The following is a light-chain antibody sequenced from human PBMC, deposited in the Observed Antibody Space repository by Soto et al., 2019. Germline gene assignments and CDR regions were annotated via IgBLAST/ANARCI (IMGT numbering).Light chain of an antibody. CDR3: QSYDSSLSAL. V-gene: IGLV1-40*01. CDR2: GNS. Sequence: QSVLTQPPSVSGAPGQRGTSSCTGSSSNIGAGYDVHWYQQLPGTAPKLLIYGNSNRPSGVPDRFSGSKSGTSASLAITGLQAEDEADYYCQSYDSSLSALFGGGTKLTVL. J-gene: IGLJ3*02. CDR1: SSNIGAGYD.